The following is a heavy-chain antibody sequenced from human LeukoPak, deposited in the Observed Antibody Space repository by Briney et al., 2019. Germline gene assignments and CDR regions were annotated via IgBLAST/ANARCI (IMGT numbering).Heavy chain of an antibody. CDR2: INHSGST. Sequence: SETLSLTCAVYGGSFSGYYRSWIRQPPGKGLEWIGEINHSGSTNYNPSLKSRVTISVDTSKNQFSLKLSSVTAADTAVYYCARTVRLRRTFDYWGQGALVTVSS. CDR1: GGSFSGYY. D-gene: IGHD5-12*01. CDR3: ARTVRLRRTFDY. V-gene: IGHV4-34*01. J-gene: IGHJ4*02.